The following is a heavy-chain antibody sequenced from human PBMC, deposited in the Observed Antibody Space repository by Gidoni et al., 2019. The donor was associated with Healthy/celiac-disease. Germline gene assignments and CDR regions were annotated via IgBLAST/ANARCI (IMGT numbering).Heavy chain of an antibody. Sequence: EVQLVESGGGLVQPGGSLRRSCEASGFTFSSYDMHWVRQATGKGLEWVSAIGTAGDTYYPGSVKGRFTISRENAKNSLYLQMNSLRAGDTAVYYCARVARGGGFDYWGQGTLVTVSS. CDR2: IGTAGDT. V-gene: IGHV3-13*01. CDR1: GFTFSSYD. CDR3: ARVARGGGFDY. D-gene: IGHD3-16*01. J-gene: IGHJ4*02.